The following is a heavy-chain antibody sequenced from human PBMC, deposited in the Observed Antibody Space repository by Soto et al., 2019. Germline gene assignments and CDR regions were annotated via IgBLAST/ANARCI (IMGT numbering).Heavy chain of an antibody. J-gene: IGHJ5*01. Sequence: QVQLVESGGGGVQPGRSLRLTCAASGFTFSSNGMHWVRQAPGKGLEWVALVAYDGSKTYYGDSVRGRFTISRDNSENTLYLQMNSLRAEDTAVYYCARWVGVSMYDNSGKYDSWGQGTLATVSS. CDR3: ARWVGVSMYDNSGKYDS. CDR2: VAYDGSKT. D-gene: IGHD3-22*01. V-gene: IGHV3-30*03. CDR1: GFTFSSNG.